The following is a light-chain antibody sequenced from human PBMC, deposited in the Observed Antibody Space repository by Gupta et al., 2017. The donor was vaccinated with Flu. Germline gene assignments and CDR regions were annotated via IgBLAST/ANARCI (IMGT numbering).Light chain of an antibody. CDR2: DIS. CDR1: QSVSNS. CDR3: QQRSNWHT. J-gene: IGKJ1*01. Sequence: EIVLTQSPVTLSMSPGERATLSCRASQSVSNSLAWYQQKPGQAPRLLIYDISHRATGVSDRFSGSGYGTDFTLTSSRREPDDFAVYYWQQRSNWHTFGQGTKVEMK. V-gene: IGKV3-11*01.